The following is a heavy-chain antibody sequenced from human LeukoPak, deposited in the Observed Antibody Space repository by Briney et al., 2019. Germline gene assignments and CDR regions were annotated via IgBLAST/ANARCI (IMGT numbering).Heavy chain of an antibody. CDR2: SNHSGST. CDR1: GGSFSGYY. CDR3: ARFRAEWELLRDYYYGMDV. J-gene: IGHJ6*02. Sequence: SETLSLTCAVYGGSFSGYYWSWIRQPPGKGLEWIGESNHSGSTSYNSPLKSRVTISVDTSKNQFSLKLSSVTAADTAVYYCARFRAEWELLRDYYYGMDVWGQGTTVTVSS. D-gene: IGHD1-26*01. V-gene: IGHV4-34*01.